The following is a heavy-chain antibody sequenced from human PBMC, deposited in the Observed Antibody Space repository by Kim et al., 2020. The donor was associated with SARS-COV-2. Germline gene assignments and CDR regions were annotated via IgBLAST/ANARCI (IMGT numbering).Heavy chain of an antibody. V-gene: IGHV1-69*04. Sequence: QKVKGRGTITADKSTSTAYMELSSLRSEDTAVYYCARDVVDTAMADGMDVWGQGTTVTVSS. CDR3: ARDVVDTAMADGMDV. D-gene: IGHD5-18*01. J-gene: IGHJ6*02.